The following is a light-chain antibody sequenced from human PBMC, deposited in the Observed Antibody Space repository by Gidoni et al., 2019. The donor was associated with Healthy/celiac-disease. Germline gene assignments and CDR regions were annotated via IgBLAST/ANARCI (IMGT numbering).Light chain of an antibody. Sequence: DIVMTQSPDSLALSLGERATINCKSSRSVLYSSNNKNYLAWYQQKPGQPPKLLIYWASTRESGVPDRFSGSGSGTDFTLTISSLQAEDVAVYYCQQYYTTPCTFGQGTKVEIK. J-gene: IGKJ2*02. V-gene: IGKV4-1*01. CDR2: WAS. CDR1: RSVLYSSNNKNY. CDR3: QQYYTTPCT.